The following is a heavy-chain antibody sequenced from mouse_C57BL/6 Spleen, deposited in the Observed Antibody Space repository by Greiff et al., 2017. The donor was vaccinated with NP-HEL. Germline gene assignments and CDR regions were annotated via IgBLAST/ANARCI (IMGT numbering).Heavy chain of an antibody. CDR2: INPYNGGT. V-gene: IGHV1-19*01. Sequence: EVKLQQSGPVLVKPGASVKMSCKASGYTFTDYYMNWVKQSHGKSLEWIGVINPYNGGTSYNQKFKGKATLTVDKSSSTAYMELNSLTSEDSAVYYCARKGSYGYFDVWGTGTTVTVSS. J-gene: IGHJ1*03. D-gene: IGHD6-5*01. CDR3: ARKGSYGYFDV. CDR1: GYTFTDYY.